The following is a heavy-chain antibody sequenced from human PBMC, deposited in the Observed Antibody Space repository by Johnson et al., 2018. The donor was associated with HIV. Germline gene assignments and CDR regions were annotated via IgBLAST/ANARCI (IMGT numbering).Heavy chain of an antibody. CDR3: ARASSSWYQGRAFDI. J-gene: IGHJ3*02. V-gene: IGHV3-30-3*01. CDR2: ISYDGSNK. Sequence: QVQLVESGGGVVQPGRSLRLSCAASGFTFSSYAMHWVRQAPGKGLEWVAVISYDGSNKYYADSVKGRFTISRDNSKNTLYLQMNSLRAEDTAVYYCARASSSWYQGRAFDIWGQGTMFTVSS. CDR1: GFTFSSYA. D-gene: IGHD6-13*01.